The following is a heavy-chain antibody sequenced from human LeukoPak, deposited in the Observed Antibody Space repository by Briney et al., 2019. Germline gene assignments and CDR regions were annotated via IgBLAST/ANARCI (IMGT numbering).Heavy chain of an antibody. CDR3: AREKPDSRNLDS. D-gene: IGHD1-14*01. V-gene: IGHV3-66*01. CDR2: TYSGDTT. Sequence: GGSLRLSCAASGFTFSSYSMNWVRQAPGKGLEWVSITYSGDTTYYADSVKGRFIISRDDSKNTLSLQMNDLRVEDTAVYYCAREKPDSRNLDSWGRGALVTVSS. CDR1: GFTFSSYS. J-gene: IGHJ4*02.